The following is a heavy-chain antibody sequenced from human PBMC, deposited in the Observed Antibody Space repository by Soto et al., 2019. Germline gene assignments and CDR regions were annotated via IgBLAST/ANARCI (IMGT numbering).Heavy chain of an antibody. Sequence: SSVKVSCKASGGTFSSYTISWVRQAPGQGLEWMGRIIPILGMANYAQKFQGRVTITADKSTSTAYMELSSLRSEDTAVYYCAREGSLFCSSTSCYDSGYYYNGMDVWG. D-gene: IGHD2-2*01. CDR1: GGTFSSYT. CDR2: IIPILGMA. V-gene: IGHV1-69*04. J-gene: IGHJ6*02. CDR3: AREGSLFCSSTSCYDSGYYYNGMDV.